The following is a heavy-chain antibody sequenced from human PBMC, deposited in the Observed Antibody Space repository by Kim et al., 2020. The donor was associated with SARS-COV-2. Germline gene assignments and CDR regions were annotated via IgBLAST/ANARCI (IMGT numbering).Heavy chain of an antibody. V-gene: IGHV3-33*01. Sequence: GGSLRLSCAASGFSFSSHAIHWVRQAPGKGLEWVAYIWYDGSRKEYADSVKGRFSISRDNSKNTLFLEVNSLRTEDTAVYYCARDGQSVAPYAIDVWGQGTTVTVSS. J-gene: IGHJ6*02. D-gene: IGHD5-12*01. CDR3: ARDGQSVAPYAIDV. CDR2: IWYDGSRK. CDR1: GFSFSSHA.